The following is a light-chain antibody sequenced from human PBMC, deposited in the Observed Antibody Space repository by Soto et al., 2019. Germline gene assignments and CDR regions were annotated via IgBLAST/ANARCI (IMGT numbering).Light chain of an antibody. J-gene: IGKJ1*01. Sequence: EIQMPQSPSTLSGSVGDRVTITCRASQTISSWLAWYQQKPEKAPKLLIYKASTLKSGVPSRFSGSGSGTEFTLTISSLQPDDFATYYCQHYYSYSEAFGQGTRVDIK. V-gene: IGKV1-5*03. CDR1: QTISSW. CDR3: QHYYSYSEA. CDR2: KAS.